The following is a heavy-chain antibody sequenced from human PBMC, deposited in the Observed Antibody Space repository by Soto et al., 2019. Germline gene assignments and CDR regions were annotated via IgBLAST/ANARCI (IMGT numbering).Heavy chain of an antibody. CDR3: ARDLSPYYDILTGYCAGGWFDP. CDR2: IYYSGST. J-gene: IGHJ5*02. CDR1: GGSISSGGYY. V-gene: IGHV4-31*03. Sequence: PSETLSLTCTVSGGSISSGGYYWSWIRQHPGKGLEWIGYIYYSGSTYYNPSLKSRVTISVDTSKNQFSLKLSSVTAADTAVYYCARDLSPYYDILTGYCAGGWFDPWGQGTLVTVSS. D-gene: IGHD3-9*01.